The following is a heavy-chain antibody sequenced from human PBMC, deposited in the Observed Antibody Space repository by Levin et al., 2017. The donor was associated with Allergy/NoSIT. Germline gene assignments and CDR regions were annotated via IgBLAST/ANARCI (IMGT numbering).Heavy chain of an antibody. CDR1: GGSISSYY. D-gene: IGHD2-8*02. J-gene: IGHJ5*02. V-gene: IGHV4-59*01. Sequence: SETLSLTCTVSGGSISSYYWSWIRQPPGKGLEWIGSIYYNGSTNYNPSLKSRVTISVDTSKTQFSLKLTSVTTADTAVYFCARDRGGVSWFDPWGQGTLVTVSS. CDR3: ARDRGGVSWFDP. CDR2: IYYNGST.